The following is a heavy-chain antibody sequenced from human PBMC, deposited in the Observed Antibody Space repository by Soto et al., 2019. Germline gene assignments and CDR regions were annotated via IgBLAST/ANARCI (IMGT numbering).Heavy chain of an antibody. CDR1: GGSISSYY. V-gene: IGHV4-59*12. CDR2: IYYSGST. Sequence: PSETLSLTWTVSGGSISSYYWSWIRQPLGKGLEWIGEIYYSGSTNYNPSLKSRVTISVDKSKNQFSLKLSSVTAADTAVYYCARRRITMIVVVYDAFDIWGQGTMVTVS. J-gene: IGHJ3*02. CDR3: ARRRITMIVVVYDAFDI. D-gene: IGHD3-22*01.